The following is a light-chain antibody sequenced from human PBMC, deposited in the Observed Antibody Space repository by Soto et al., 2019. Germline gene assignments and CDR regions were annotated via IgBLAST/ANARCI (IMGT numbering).Light chain of an antibody. CDR3: QEYNNWPQT. CDR2: GAS. V-gene: IGKV3-15*01. J-gene: IGKJ1*01. Sequence: EIVMTQSPATLSVSPGERATLSCRANQSVSSNLAWYQQKPGQAPRLLISGASTRATGIPDRFSGSGSGTEFTLTISSLQSEDFAVYYCQEYNNWPQTFGQGTKV. CDR1: QSVSSN.